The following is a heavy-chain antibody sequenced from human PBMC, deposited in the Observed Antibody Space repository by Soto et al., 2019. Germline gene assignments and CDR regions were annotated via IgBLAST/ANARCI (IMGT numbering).Heavy chain of an antibody. V-gene: IGHV3-30*18. CDR2: ISYDGSNK. J-gene: IGHJ4*02. D-gene: IGHD3-3*01. CDR1: GFTFSSYG. Sequence: GSLRLSCAASGFTFSSYGMHWVRQAPGKGLEWVAVISYDGSNKYYADSVKGRFTISRDNSKNTLYPQMNSLRAEDTAVYYCAKLPYDFWSGYQSHFDYWGQGTLVTVSS. CDR3: AKLPYDFWSGYQSHFDY.